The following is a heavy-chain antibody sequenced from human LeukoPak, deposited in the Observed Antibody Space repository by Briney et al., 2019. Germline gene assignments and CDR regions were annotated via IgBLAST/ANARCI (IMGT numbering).Heavy chain of an antibody. CDR2: ITIGSNYI. D-gene: IGHD3-10*01. CDR3: AKDHSGSYLNWFDP. J-gene: IGHJ5*02. Sequence: GGSLRLSCAASGFTFSSYAMSWVRQAPGKGLEWVSSITIGSNYIYYADSVKGRFTISRDNSKNTLYLQMNSLRAEDTAVYYCAKDHSGSYLNWFDPWGQGTLVTVSS. CDR1: GFTFSSYA. V-gene: IGHV3-21*01.